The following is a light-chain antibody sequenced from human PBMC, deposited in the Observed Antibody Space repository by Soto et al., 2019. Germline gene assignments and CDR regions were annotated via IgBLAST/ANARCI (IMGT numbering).Light chain of an antibody. J-gene: IGKJ4*01. V-gene: IGKV3-20*01. CDR3: KKYGSSHIS. CDR2: GAS. CDR1: QSVSSSY. Sequence: ENVLTQSQGTMSFAPVEMSPLYVISSQSVSSSYLAWYQQTPGQAHRLIIYGASSRATGIPDRFSGSGSGTDFTLTIRRMEPEDFAAYYCKKYGSSHISFGGGNKGDI.